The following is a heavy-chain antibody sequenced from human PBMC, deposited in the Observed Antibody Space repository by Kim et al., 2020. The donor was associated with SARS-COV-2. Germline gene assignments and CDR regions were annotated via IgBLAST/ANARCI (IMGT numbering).Heavy chain of an antibody. J-gene: IGHJ5*02. D-gene: IGHD4-17*01. Sequence: GGSLRLSCAASGFIFSDSAIHWVRQASGKGLEWVGRIRSKVNNYATGYSASVVDRFTISRDDSTAYLQMNSLKTEDTGVYYCTRHLDGAPNAWGQGTLGTVSS. CDR3: TRHLDGAPNA. V-gene: IGHV3-73*01. CDR1: GFIFSDSA. CDR2: IRSKVNNYAT.